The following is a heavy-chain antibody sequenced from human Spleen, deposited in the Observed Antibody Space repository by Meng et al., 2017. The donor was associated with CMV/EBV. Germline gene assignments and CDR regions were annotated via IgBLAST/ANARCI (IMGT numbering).Heavy chain of an antibody. CDR3: ARAVILSGSYLDDAFDI. CDR1: GFTFSDYY. D-gene: IGHD1-26*01. Sequence: GESLKISCAASGFTFSDYYMSWIRQAPGKGLEWVSYISTSGSTMYYADSVKGRFTISRDNAKNSLYLQMNSLRAEDTAVYYCARAVILSGSYLDDAFDIWGQGTMVTVSS. V-gene: IGHV3-11*04. CDR2: ISTSGSTM. J-gene: IGHJ3*02.